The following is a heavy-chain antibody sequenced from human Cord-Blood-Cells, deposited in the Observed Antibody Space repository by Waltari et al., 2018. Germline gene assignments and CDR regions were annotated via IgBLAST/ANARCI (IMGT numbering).Heavy chain of an antibody. CDR3: ARRGMGIFDY. Sequence: QLQLQESGPGLVKPSETLSLTCTVSGGSISSSSYSWGWIRQPPGKGLEWIGSIYYSGSTYYNPSLKSRVTISVDTSKNQFSLKLSSVTAADTAVYYCARRGMGIFDYWGQGTLVTVSS. J-gene: IGHJ4*02. V-gene: IGHV4-39*01. D-gene: IGHD3-16*01. CDR2: IYYSGST. CDR1: GGSISSSSYS.